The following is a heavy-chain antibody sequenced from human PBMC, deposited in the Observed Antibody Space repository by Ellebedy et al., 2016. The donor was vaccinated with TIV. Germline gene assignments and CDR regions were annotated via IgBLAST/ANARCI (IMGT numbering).Heavy chain of an antibody. J-gene: IGHJ4*02. Sequence: MPSETLSLTCTVSGGSISSYYWRWIRQPPGKGLEWIGYIYYSGSTNYNPSLKIRVTISVDTSKNQFSLKLSSVTAADTAVYYCARALDSSSWYWGYWGQGTLVTVSS. V-gene: IGHV4-59*01. CDR1: GGSISSYY. CDR3: ARALDSSSWYWGY. D-gene: IGHD6-13*01. CDR2: IYYSGST.